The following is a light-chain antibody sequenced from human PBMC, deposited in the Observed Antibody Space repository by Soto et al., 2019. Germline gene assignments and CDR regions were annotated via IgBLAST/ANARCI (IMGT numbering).Light chain of an antibody. CDR3: CSYAGSGTFV. CDR2: EVT. CDR1: SNDVGYYNY. V-gene: IGLV2-23*02. Sequence: QSALSQPASVSGSPGQSITISCTGTSNDVGYYNYVSWYQQHPGQAPKLMISEVTTRPSGVSDRFSASKSGNTASLTISGLQAEDEADFYCCSYAGSGTFVFGTGTKLTVL. J-gene: IGLJ1*01.